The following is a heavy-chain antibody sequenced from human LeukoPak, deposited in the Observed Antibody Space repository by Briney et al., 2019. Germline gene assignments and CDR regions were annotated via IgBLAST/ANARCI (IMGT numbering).Heavy chain of an antibody. CDR1: GFTLTGYY. V-gene: IGHV1-2*02. CDR3: ARSRDGYTGSFDY. D-gene: IGHD5-24*01. Sequence: ASVKVSCKASGFTLTGYYMHWVRQDPRQGLQWMGWVKPNSGDTDYAQKFQGRVTMTRDTSISTAYMELSRLRSDDTAVYYCARSRDGYTGSFDYWGQGTLVTVSS. J-gene: IGHJ4*02. CDR2: VKPNSGDT.